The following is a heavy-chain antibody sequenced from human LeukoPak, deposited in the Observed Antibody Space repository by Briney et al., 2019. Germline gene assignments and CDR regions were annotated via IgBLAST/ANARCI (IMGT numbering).Heavy chain of an antibody. CDR3: VRDSRYGSGWFEDGLDF. Sequence: PSETLPLTCTVSGDSVRSYYWSWIRQPPGQGLEWLGHINDRGSTNYNPSLQGRVTISIDTSKNQFSLKVNSVTAADTAVYYCVRDSRYGSGWFEDGLDFWGQGTTVTVSS. J-gene: IGHJ6*02. CDR1: GDSVRSYY. CDR2: INDRGST. D-gene: IGHD6-13*01. V-gene: IGHV4-59*02.